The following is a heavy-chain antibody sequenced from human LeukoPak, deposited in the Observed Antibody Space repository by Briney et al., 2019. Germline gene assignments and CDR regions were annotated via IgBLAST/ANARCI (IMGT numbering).Heavy chain of an antibody. Sequence: ASVKVSCKVSGYTLSKLSMHGVRQATGQGRGWMGWISPYSGGTNYAQKFQGRVTMTRDMSISTAYMELSRLRSDDTAVYYCARGGFSGEWFSDLDYWGQGTLVTVSS. CDR1: GYTLSKLS. CDR3: ARGGFSGEWFSDLDY. D-gene: IGHD3-3*01. CDR2: ISPYSGGT. V-gene: IGHV1-2*02. J-gene: IGHJ4*02.